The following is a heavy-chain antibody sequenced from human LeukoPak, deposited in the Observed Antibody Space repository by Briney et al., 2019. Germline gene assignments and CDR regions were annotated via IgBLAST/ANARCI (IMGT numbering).Heavy chain of an antibody. CDR2: ISAYNGNT. CDR3: ARDLEYCSGGSCYYYGMDV. V-gene: IGHV1-18*01. J-gene: IGHJ6*02. Sequence: GASVKVSCKASGYTFTSYGISWVRQAPGQGLEWIGWISAYNGNTNYAQKLQGRVTMTTDTSTSTAYTEPRSLRSDDTAVYYCARDLEYCSGGSCYYYGMDVWGQGTTVTVSS. CDR1: GYTFTSYG. D-gene: IGHD2-15*01.